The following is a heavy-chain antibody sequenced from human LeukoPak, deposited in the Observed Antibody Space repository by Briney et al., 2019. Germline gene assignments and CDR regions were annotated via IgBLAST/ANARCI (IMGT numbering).Heavy chain of an antibody. CDR1: GGSISSGGYY. J-gene: IGHJ4*02. D-gene: IGHD5-24*01. CDR2: IYYSAST. V-gene: IGHV4-31*03. CDR3: ARDRDGFYYFDY. Sequence: PSETLSLTCTVSGGSISSGGYYWSWIRQHPGKGLEWIGYIYYSASTYYNPSLKSRVTISVDTSKNQFSLKLSSVTAADTAVYYCARDRDGFYYFDYWGQGTLVTVSS.